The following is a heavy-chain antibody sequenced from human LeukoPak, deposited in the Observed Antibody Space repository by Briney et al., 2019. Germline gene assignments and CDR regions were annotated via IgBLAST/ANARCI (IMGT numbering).Heavy chain of an antibody. Sequence: GGSLRLSCAASGFAFSSYVMTWVRQAPGKGLEWVAVISYDGSNKYYADSVKGRFTISRDNSKNTLYLQMNSLRAEDTAVYYCAKDDYYDSSDMFDYWGQGTLVTVSS. CDR2: ISYDGSNK. CDR1: GFAFSSYV. D-gene: IGHD3-22*01. V-gene: IGHV3-30*18. CDR3: AKDDYYDSSDMFDY. J-gene: IGHJ4*02.